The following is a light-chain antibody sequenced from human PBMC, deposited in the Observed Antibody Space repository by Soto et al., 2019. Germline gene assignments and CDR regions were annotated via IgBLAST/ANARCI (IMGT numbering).Light chain of an antibody. V-gene: IGLV1-40*01. J-gene: IGLJ1*01. CDR2: GNS. Sequence: QSVLTQPPSVSGAPGQMVTISCTGSSSNIGAGYDVHWYQQLPGTAPKLLIYGNSNRPSGVPDRFSGSKSGTSASLAITGLQAEDEADYYCQSYDSSLSGWVFGTGTKVPS. CDR3: QSYDSSLSGWV. CDR1: SSNIGAGYD.